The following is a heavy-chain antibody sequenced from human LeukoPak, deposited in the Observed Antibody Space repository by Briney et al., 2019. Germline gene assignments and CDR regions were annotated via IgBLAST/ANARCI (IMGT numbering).Heavy chain of an antibody. CDR2: ISSSSNYT. D-gene: IGHD5-12*01. V-gene: IGHV3-11*05. J-gene: IGHJ4*02. CDR3: ARDSGYSGYSDY. Sequence: GGSLRLSCAASGFTFSDYYMSWVRQAPGKGLEWVSYISSSSNYTDYADSVKGRFTISRDNAKNSLNLQMNSLRAEDTAVYYCARDSGYSGYSDYWGQGTLVTVSS. CDR1: GFTFSDYY.